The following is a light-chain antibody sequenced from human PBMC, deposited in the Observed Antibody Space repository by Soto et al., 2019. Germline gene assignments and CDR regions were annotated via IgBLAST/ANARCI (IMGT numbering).Light chain of an antibody. V-gene: IGKV1-5*01. CDR3: HEYNTWPWT. J-gene: IGKJ1*01. Sequence: DIQMTQSPSILSASVGDRVTITCRASQSVSNWLAWYQQKPGKAPKLLIYNAAILESGVPSRFSGSGSGTEFILTISSLQSEDFAVYYCHEYNTWPWTFGQGTKVDI. CDR1: QSVSNW. CDR2: NAA.